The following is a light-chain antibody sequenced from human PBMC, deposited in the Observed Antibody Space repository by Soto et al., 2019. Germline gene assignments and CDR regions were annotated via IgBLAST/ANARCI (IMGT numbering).Light chain of an antibody. V-gene: IGKV3D-20*02. CDR2: GSS. CDR3: QQRSNWGT. CDR1: QSVSSSY. J-gene: IGKJ1*01. Sequence: ETVLTQSAATPSLSPGERATLSCRASQSVSSSYISWYQQRAGHTRSLLIXGSSTRATGIPDRFSGSGSGTDFTLTISSLEPEDFAVYYCQQRSNWGTFGQGTKVDIK.